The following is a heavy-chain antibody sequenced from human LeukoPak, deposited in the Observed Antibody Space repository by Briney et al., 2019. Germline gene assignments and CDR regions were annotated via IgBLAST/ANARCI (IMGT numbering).Heavy chain of an antibody. Sequence: GGSLRLSCAASGFTFSSYAMTWVRQAPGRGLEWVSAISGGGTYTYYADSVKGRFTISRDNSKNTLYLQMNSLRAEDTAVYYCAKGKYSSSWYFDYWGQGTLVTVSS. J-gene: IGHJ4*02. CDR2: ISGGGTYT. V-gene: IGHV3-23*01. CDR3: AKGKYSSSWYFDY. CDR1: GFTFSSYA. D-gene: IGHD6-13*01.